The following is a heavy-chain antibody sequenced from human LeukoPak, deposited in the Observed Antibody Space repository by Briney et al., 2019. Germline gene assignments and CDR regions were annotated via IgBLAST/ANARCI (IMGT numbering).Heavy chain of an antibody. CDR3: ARTKDGDTFDY. CDR1: GYTFISYA. J-gene: IGHJ4*02. V-gene: IGHV1-3*01. CDR2: INAGSDNT. Sequence: ASVKVSCKASGYTFISYAIHWVRQAPGQRLEWMGWINAGSDNTKYSQKFQGRVIVTRDTSASTAYMELSSLRYEDTAVYYCARTKDGDTFDYWGQGTLVTVSS. D-gene: IGHD4-17*01.